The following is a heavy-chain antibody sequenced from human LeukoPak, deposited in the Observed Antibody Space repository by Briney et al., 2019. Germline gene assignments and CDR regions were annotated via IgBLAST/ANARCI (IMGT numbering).Heavy chain of an antibody. J-gene: IGHJ6*03. Sequence: HTGGTLRLSCAASGFTFSSYGISWVRQAPGKGLEWVSSISGSGGSTYYADSVKGRFTISRDNSKNTLYLQMNSLRAEDTAVYYCARHVVGVEWELLYYYYYMDVWGKGTTVTISS. D-gene: IGHD1-26*01. CDR3: ARHVVGVEWELLYYYYYMDV. CDR1: GFTFSSYG. V-gene: IGHV3-23*01. CDR2: ISGSGGST.